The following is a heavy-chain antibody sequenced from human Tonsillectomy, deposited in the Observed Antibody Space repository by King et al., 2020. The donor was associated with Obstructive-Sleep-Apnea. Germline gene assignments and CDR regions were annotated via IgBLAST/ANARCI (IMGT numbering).Heavy chain of an antibody. J-gene: IGHJ4*02. CDR1: GGSISSGGYY. CDR2: IYYSGST. V-gene: IGHV4-31*03. D-gene: IGHD2-15*01. CDR3: AGSCSGDSCYSDY. Sequence: QLQESGPGLVKPSQTLSLTCTVSGGSISSGGYYWRWIRQHPGKGLEWIGYIYYSGSTYYNPSLKSRVTISVDTSKNQFSLKLSSVTAADTAVYYCAGSCSGDSCYSDYWGQGTLVTVSS.